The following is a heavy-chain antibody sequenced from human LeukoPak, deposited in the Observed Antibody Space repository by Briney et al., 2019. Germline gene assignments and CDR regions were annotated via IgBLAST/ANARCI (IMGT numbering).Heavy chain of an antibody. V-gene: IGHV1-2*06. Sequence: ASVKVSCKASGYTFTGYYMHWVRQAPGQGLEWMGRINPNSGGTNYAQKFQGRVTMTRDTSISTACMELSRLRSDDTAVYYCARAPGSYGPLLDYWGQGTLVTVSS. CDR3: ARAPGSYGPLLDY. J-gene: IGHJ4*02. CDR2: INPNSGGT. D-gene: IGHD1-26*01. CDR1: GYTFTGYY.